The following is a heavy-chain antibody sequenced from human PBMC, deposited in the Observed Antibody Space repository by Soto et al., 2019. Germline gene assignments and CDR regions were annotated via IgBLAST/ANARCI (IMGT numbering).Heavy chain of an antibody. CDR2: INHSGST. CDR1: GGSFSGYY. V-gene: IGHV4-34*01. D-gene: IGHD3-10*01. CDR3: ERGITMVRGGPVGY. Sequence: QVQLQQWGAGLLKPSETLSLTCAVYGGSFSGYYWSWIRQPPGKGLEWIGEINHSGSTNYNPSLTSRVTISVDTSKNPFSLKLSSVTAADTAVYYCERGITMVRGGPVGYWGQGTLVTVSS. J-gene: IGHJ4*02.